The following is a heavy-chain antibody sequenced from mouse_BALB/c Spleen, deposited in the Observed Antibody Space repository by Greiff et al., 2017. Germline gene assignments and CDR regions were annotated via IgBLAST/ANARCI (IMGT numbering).Heavy chain of an antibody. CDR1: GFNIKDTY. CDR3: AMIPWFAY. CDR2: IDPANGNT. D-gene: IGHD2-4*01. V-gene: IGHV14-3*02. J-gene: IGHJ3*01. Sequence: EVQLQQSGAELVKPGASVKLSCTASGFNIKDTYMHWVKQRPEQGLEWIGRIDPANGNTKYDPKFQGKATITADTSSNTAYLQLSSLTSEDTAVYYCAMIPWFAYWGQGTLVTVSA.